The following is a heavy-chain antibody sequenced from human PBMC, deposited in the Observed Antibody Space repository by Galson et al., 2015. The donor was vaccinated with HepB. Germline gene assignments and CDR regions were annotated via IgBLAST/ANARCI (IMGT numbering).Heavy chain of an antibody. CDR3: ARAPPDYGDYLIDY. CDR2: ISAYNGNT. Sequence: SVKVSCKASGYTFTSYGISWVRQAPGQGLEWMGWISAYNGNTNYAQKLQGRVTRTTDTSTSTAYMELRSLRSDDTAVYYCARAPPDYGDYLIDYWGQGTLVTVSS. CDR1: GYTFTSYG. J-gene: IGHJ4*02. V-gene: IGHV1-18*01. D-gene: IGHD4-17*01.